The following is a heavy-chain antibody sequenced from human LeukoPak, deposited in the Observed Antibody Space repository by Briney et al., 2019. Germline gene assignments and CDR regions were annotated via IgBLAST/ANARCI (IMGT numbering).Heavy chain of an antibody. J-gene: IGHJ4*02. D-gene: IGHD3-22*01. V-gene: IGHV4-38-2*02. CDR2: IYHSGST. Sequence: PSETLSLTCTVSGYSISSGYYRGWIRQPPGKGLEWIGSIYHSGSTYYNPSLKSRVTISVDTSKNQFSLKLSSVTAADTAVYYCARDGVVITTVYFDYWGQGTLVTVSS. CDR1: GYSISSGYY. CDR3: ARDGVVITTVYFDY.